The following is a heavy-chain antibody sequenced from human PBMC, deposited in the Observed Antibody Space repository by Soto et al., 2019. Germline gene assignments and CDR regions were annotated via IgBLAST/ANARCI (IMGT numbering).Heavy chain of an antibody. CDR1: GFTFTNYG. CDR2: ITGSIGDT. D-gene: IGHD2-15*01. J-gene: IGHJ4*02. V-gene: IGHV1-18*01. Sequence: QVQLVQSGVEVKKPGASVKVSCKASGFTFTNYGISWVRQAPGQGFEWMGWITGSIGDTNYAQKFQDRLAMTTDTSADTAYMELRSLRGDDTAVYYCARDKVGTAADFWGQGTLVTVSS. CDR3: ARDKVGTAADF.